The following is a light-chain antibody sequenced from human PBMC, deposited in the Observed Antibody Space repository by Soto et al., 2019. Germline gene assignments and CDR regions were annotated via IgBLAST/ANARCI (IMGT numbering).Light chain of an antibody. CDR3: LQSYKYPWT. CDR2: SAS. J-gene: IGKJ1*01. Sequence: DIQMTQSPSTLSASVGDRVTITCRASQSISSWLAWFQQKPGKVPKRLIFSASSLQSGVPSRFSGNGSATEFTLTISSLQPEDFATYYCLQSYKYPWTFGQGTKVDIK. CDR1: QSISSW. V-gene: IGKV1-5*01.